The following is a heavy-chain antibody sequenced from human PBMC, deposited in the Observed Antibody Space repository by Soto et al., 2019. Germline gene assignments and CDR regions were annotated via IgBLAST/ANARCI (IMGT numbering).Heavy chain of an antibody. CDR3: ARDRPDYDILTGYYSHLEFDY. Sequence: GGSLRLSCAASGFTVRSNYMSWVRQAPGKGLVWVSRINSDGSSTSYADSVKGRFTISRDNAKNTLYLQMNSLRAEDTAVYYCARDRPDYDILTGYYSHLEFDYWGQGT. V-gene: IGHV3-74*01. CDR2: INSDGSST. D-gene: IGHD3-9*01. J-gene: IGHJ4*02. CDR1: GFTVRSNY.